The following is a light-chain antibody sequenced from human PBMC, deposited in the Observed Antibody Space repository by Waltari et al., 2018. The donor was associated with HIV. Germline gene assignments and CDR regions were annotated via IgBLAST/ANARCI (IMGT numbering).Light chain of an antibody. J-gene: IGKJ1*01. CDR2: GAS. V-gene: IGKV1-39*01. CDR3: QQSYTTRWT. CDR1: QNIDNF. Sequence: DIQMTQSQSSLSASVGDRVTVTCRASQNIDNFLNWDQPKPGKAPQLLSYGASRLHSGVPSRFSGSGSGTDFTLTVNSLQPEDFATYYCQQSYTTRWTFGPGTKVEMK.